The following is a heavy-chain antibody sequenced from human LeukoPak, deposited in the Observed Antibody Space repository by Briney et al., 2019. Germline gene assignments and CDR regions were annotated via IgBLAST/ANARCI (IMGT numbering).Heavy chain of an antibody. Sequence: SQTLSLTCTVSGGSISSGDYYWSWIRQPPGKGLEWIGYIYYSGSTYYNPSLKSRVTISVDTSKNQFSLKLSSVTAADTAVYYCARTVSDSGSYCPVYYGMDVWGRGTMVTVSS. D-gene: IGHD3-10*01. J-gene: IGHJ6*02. CDR2: IYYSGST. CDR3: ARTVSDSGSYCPVYYGMDV. CDR1: GGSISSGDYY. V-gene: IGHV4-30-4*01.